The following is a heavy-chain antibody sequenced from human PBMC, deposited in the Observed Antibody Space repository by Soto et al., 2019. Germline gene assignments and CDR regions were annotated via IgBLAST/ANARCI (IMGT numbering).Heavy chain of an antibody. CDR3: ARLIAAASQPFDY. J-gene: IGHJ4*02. CDR1: GGSISSGGYS. V-gene: IGHV4-30-2*01. Sequence: SETLSLTCAVSGGSISSGGYSWSWIRQPPGKGLECIGYIYHSGSTYYNPSLKSRVAISMDKSKNQFSLKLSSMTAADTAVYYCARLIAAASQPFDYWGQGTLVTVSS. D-gene: IGHD6-13*01. CDR2: IYHSGST.